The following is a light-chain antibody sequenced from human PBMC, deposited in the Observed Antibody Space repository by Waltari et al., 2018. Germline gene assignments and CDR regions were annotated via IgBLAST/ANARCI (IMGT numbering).Light chain of an antibody. J-gene: IGKJ1*01. Sequence: EIVLTQSPGTLSLSPGERATLSCRASQSVSRALAWYQQKPGQAPRLLIYGTSNRATGIPDRFSGSGSGTDFSLTICRLEPEDVAVYFCQHYVRLPATFG. CDR2: GTS. V-gene: IGKV3-20*01. CDR1: QSVSRA. CDR3: QHYVRLPAT.